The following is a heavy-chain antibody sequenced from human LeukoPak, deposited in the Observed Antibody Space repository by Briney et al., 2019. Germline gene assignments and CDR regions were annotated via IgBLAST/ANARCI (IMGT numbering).Heavy chain of an antibody. CDR2: ISGSGGST. J-gene: IGHJ6*02. Sequence: PRGSLRLSCAASGFTFSSYAMSWVRQAPGKGLEWVSAISGSGGSTYYADSVKGRFTISRDNSKNTLYLQMNSLRAEDTAVYYCAKVSGLRYFDWSLGYYGMDVWGQGTTVTVSS. V-gene: IGHV3-23*01. CDR1: GFTFSSYA. CDR3: AKVSGLRYFDWSLGYYGMDV. D-gene: IGHD3-9*01.